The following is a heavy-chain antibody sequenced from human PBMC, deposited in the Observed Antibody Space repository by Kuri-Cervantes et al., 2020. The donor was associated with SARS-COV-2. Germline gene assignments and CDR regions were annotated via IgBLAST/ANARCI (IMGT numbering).Heavy chain of an antibody. CDR2: IYYSGST. J-gene: IGHJ3*02. D-gene: IGHD6-19*01. V-gene: IGHV4-59*01. CDR1: GGSISSYY. Sequence: SETLSLTCTVSGGSISSYYWSWIRQPPGKGLEWIGYIYYSGSTNYNPSLKSRVTISVDTSKSQFSLKLSSVTAADTAVYYCARSSGWAAAFDIWGQGTMVTVSS. CDR3: ARSSGWAAAFDI.